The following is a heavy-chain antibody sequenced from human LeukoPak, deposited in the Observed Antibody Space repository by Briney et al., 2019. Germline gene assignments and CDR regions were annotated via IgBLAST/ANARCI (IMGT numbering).Heavy chain of an antibody. CDR1: GFTLSNYL. CDR3: ARDQGSMIVVRRTSWYFDL. Sequence: GGSLRLSRAASGFTLSNYLMSCVRQAPGKGLEWVANINQDGSEIYYVDSVKGRFTIARDNAKNSLYLQINSLRAEETAVYYCARDQGSMIVVRRTSWYFDLWGRGTLVTVSS. CDR2: INQDGSEI. V-gene: IGHV3-7*01. D-gene: IGHD3-22*01. J-gene: IGHJ2*01.